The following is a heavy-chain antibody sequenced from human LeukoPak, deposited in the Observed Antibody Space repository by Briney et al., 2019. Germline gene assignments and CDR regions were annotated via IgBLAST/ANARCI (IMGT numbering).Heavy chain of an antibody. CDR2: IRQDGDER. D-gene: IGHD6-13*01. Sequence: GGSLRLSCAASGFIFSSYWMSWVRQAPGKGLEWVAKIRQDGDERYYVDSVKGRFTISRDNANDSLYLQMTSLRAEDTAVYYCATDSSSWHHDAFDIWGHGTMVTVSS. CDR1: GFIFSSYW. V-gene: IGHV3-7*04. CDR3: ATDSSSWHHDAFDI. J-gene: IGHJ3*02.